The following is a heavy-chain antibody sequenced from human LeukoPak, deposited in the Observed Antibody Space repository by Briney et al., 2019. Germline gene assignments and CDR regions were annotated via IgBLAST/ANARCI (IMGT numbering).Heavy chain of an antibody. CDR1: AGSISSSSW. D-gene: IGHD2-2*01. Sequence: SSTLPLTSAVSAGSISSSSWWCWVRHPPGEGLELMGGIYHNGSSSNNPYLKSRDSISVVKSKDQFSLKLSSVTAADTAVYYCARGRSSTRCWDYWGQGTLVSVSS. V-gene: IGHV4-4*02. J-gene: IGHJ4*02. CDR3: ARGRSSTRCWDY. CDR2: IYHNGSS.